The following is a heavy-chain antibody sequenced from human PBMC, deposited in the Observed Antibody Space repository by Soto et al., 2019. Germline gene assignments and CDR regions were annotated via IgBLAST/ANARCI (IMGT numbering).Heavy chain of an antibody. CDR2: ISAYNGNT. J-gene: IGHJ4*02. V-gene: IGHV1-18*01. CDR3: ARSSPIVATIADPFDD. D-gene: IGHD5-12*01. Sequence: ASVKVSCKASGYTFTSYGISWVRQAPGQGLEWMGWISAYNGNTNYAQKLQGRVTMTTDTSMSTAYMELRSLRSDDTAVYYCARSSPIVATIADPFDDWGQGTLVTVSS. CDR1: GYTFTSYG.